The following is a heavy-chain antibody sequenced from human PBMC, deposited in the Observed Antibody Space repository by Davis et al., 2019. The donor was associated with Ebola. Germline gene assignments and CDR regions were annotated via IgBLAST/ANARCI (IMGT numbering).Heavy chain of an antibody. CDR2: IYHTGKT. V-gene: IGHV4-31*03. J-gene: IGHJ4*02. D-gene: IGHD1-1*01. CDR3: ATHARSPGTTAASDS. CDR1: GSPLNYGGYY. Sequence: MPSETLSLTCTVSGSPLNYGGYYWTWIRQHPGKGLEWIGYIYHTGKTYYNPSLESRLTMSIDMSKNQFSLKLDSVTAADTAIYYCATHARSPGTTAASDSWGQGNLVTVSS.